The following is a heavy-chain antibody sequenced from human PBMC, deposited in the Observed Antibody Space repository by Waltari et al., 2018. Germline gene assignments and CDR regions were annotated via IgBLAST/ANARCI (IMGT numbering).Heavy chain of an antibody. CDR3: ARDTKQWLVQDY. J-gene: IGHJ4*02. CDR2: IYPGDSDT. D-gene: IGHD6-19*01. CDR1: GYSFTSYW. Sequence: EVQLVQSGAEVKKPGESLKISCKGSGYSFTSYWIGWVRQMPGKGLEWMGIIYPGDSDTRYSPSLKSRVTISVDTSKNQFSLKLSSVTAADTAVYYCARDTKQWLVQDYWGQGTLVTVSS. V-gene: IGHV5-51*03.